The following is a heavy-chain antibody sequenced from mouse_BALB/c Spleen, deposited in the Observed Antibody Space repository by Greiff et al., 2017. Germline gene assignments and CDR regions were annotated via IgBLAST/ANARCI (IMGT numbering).Heavy chain of an antibody. Sequence: EVKLMESGGGLVQPGGSLRLSCATSGFTFTDYYMSWVRQPPGKALEWLGFIRNKANGYTTEYSASVKGRFTISRDNSQSILYLQMNTLRAEDSATYYCARTNYYGYYFDYWGQGTTLTVSS. D-gene: IGHD1-1*01. CDR1: GFTFTDYY. CDR3: ARTNYYGYYFDY. V-gene: IGHV7-3*02. J-gene: IGHJ2*01. CDR2: IRNKANGYTT.